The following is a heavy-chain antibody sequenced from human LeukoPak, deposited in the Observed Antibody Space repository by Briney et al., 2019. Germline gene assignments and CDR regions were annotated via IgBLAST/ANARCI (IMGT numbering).Heavy chain of an antibody. CDR3: ARAVDYYYGMDV. V-gene: IGHV1-69*13. Sequence: ASVKVSCKASGGAFSSYAISWVRQAPGQGLEWMGGIIPIFGTANYAQKFQGRVTITADESTSTAYMELSSLRSEDTAVYYCARAVDYYYGMDVWGQGTMVTVSS. J-gene: IGHJ6*02. CDR2: IIPIFGTA. CDR1: GGAFSSYA.